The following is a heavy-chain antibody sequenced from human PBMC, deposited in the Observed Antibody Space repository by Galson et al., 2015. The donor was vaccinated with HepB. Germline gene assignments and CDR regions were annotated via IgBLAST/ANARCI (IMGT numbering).Heavy chain of an antibody. CDR3: VRDAWGLGF. Sequence: LSCAASGFNFSSYGMHWVRQAPGMGLEWVAIIWFDGSKNFYADSVKGRFTISRENSKNTLYLQMNSLRVEDTAVYYCVRDAWGLGFWGQGTLVTVSS. CDR2: IWFDGSKN. D-gene: IGHD7-27*01. J-gene: IGHJ4*02. CDR1: GFNFSSYG. V-gene: IGHV3-33*01.